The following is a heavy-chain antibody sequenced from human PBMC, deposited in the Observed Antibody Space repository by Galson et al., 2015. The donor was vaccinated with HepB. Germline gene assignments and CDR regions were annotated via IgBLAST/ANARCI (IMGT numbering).Heavy chain of an antibody. J-gene: IGHJ6*03. CDR3: ASAPMLTPAAINHFYMDV. D-gene: IGHD2-2*02. V-gene: IGHV3-21*01. Sequence: SLRLSCAASGFTFSSYSMNWVRQAPGKGLEWVSSISSGSRYRYYADSVKGRFTISRDNAENSLYLQMSSLRAEDTAVYYCASAPMLTPAAINHFYMDVWGEGTTVTVSS. CDR1: GFTFSSYS. CDR2: ISSGSRYR.